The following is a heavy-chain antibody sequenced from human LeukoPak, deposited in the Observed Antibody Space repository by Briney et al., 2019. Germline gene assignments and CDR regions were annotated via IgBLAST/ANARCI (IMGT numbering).Heavy chain of an antibody. Sequence: GASVKVSCKASGGTFSSYAISWVRQAPGQGLEWMGGIIPIFGTANYAQKFQGRVTITADKSTSTAYVELSSLRSEDTAVYYCASSYDSSGRCDYWGQGTLVTVSS. CDR3: ASSYDSSGRCDY. D-gene: IGHD3-22*01. V-gene: IGHV1-69*06. CDR2: IIPIFGTA. J-gene: IGHJ4*02. CDR1: GGTFSSYA.